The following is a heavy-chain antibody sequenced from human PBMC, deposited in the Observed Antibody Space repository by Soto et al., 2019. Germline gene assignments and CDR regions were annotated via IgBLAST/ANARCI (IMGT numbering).Heavy chain of an antibody. J-gene: IGHJ4*02. CDR3: AREKSVGRRYFDY. V-gene: IGHV1-2*02. Sequence: GASVKVSCKASGYTFTGYDIHWVRQAPGQGLEWMGWIHPNSGDTNYAQSFQGRVTVTRDSSTGTVYMELTGLRSDDTAVYYCAREKSVGRRYFDYWGQGSLVTVSS. CDR1: GYTFTGYD. D-gene: IGHD3-10*01. CDR2: IHPNSGDT.